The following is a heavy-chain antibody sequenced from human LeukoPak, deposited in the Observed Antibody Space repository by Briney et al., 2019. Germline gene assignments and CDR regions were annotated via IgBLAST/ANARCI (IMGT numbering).Heavy chain of an antibody. CDR1: GGSISSGSYY. CDR2: IYYSGST. J-gene: IGHJ3*02. Sequence: PSETLSLTCTVSGGSISSGSYYWGWIRQPPGKGLEWIGSIYYSGSTYYNPSLKSRVTISVDTSKNQFSLKLSSVTAADTAVYYCARDVGSSLVAFDIWGQGTMVTVSS. D-gene: IGHD6-6*01. V-gene: IGHV4-39*01. CDR3: ARDVGSSLVAFDI.